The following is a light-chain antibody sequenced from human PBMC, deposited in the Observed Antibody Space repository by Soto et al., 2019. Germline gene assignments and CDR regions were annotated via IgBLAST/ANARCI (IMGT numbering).Light chain of an antibody. Sequence: EIVLTQSPATLSLSPGERATLSCRASQSVGTYLAWYQQKPGQAPRLLIYDASNRATGIPPRFSGSGSGTDFTLTISSLEPEDFAVYYCQQRSNWPQLTFGGGTTVEIK. CDR1: QSVGTY. CDR2: DAS. CDR3: QQRSNWPQLT. V-gene: IGKV3-11*01. J-gene: IGKJ4*01.